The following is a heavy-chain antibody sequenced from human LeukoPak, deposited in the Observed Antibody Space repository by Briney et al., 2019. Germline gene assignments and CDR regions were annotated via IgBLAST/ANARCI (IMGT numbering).Heavy chain of an antibody. CDR1: GGSISSYY. Sequence: SETLSLTCTVSGGSISSYYWSWIRQPPGKGLEWIGYIYYSGSTNYNPSPKSRVTISVDTSKNQFSLKLSSVTAADTAVYYCARGHRYSYGYVDYWGQGTLVTVSS. J-gene: IGHJ4*02. V-gene: IGHV4-59*12. CDR2: IYYSGST. CDR3: ARGHRYSYGYVDY. D-gene: IGHD5-18*01.